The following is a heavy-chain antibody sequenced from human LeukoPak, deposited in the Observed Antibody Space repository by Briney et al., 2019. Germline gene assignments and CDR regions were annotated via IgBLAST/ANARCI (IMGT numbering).Heavy chain of an antibody. CDR3: ASSTPGIAVAGTRFDY. Sequence: SVKVSCKASGGTFSGYVISWVRQAPGQGLEWMGRIIPIFGTANYAQKFQGRVTITADKSTSTAYMELSSLRSEDTAVYYCASSTPGIAVAGTRFDYWGQGTLVTVSS. J-gene: IGHJ4*02. D-gene: IGHD6-19*01. CDR1: GGTFSGYV. V-gene: IGHV1-69*06. CDR2: IIPIFGTA.